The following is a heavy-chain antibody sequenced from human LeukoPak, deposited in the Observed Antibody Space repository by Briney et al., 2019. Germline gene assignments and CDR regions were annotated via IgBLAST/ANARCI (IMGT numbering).Heavy chain of an antibody. J-gene: IGHJ5*02. V-gene: IGHV1-69*06. CDR3: ARDGQDTAMVTGWFDP. CDR2: IIPIFGTA. CDR1: GYTFTSYA. Sequence: GASVKVSCKASGYTFTSYAMNWVRQAPGQGLEWMGGIIPIFGTANYAQKFQGRVTITADKSTSTAYMELSSLRSEDTAVYCCARDGQDTAMVTGWFDPWGQGTLVTVSS. D-gene: IGHD5-18*01.